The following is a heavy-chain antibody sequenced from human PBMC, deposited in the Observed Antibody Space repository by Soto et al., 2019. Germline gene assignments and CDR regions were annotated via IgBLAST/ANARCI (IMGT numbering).Heavy chain of an antibody. V-gene: IGHV5-51*01. CDR3: AREGAGTADYYYYGMDV. CDR2: IYPGDSDT. Sequence: PGESLKISCKGSGYSFTSYWIGWVRQMPGKGLEWMGIIYPGDSDTRYSPSFQGQVTISADKSISTAYLQWSSLKASDTAMYYCAREGAGTADYYYYGMDVWGQGTTVTVSS. J-gene: IGHJ6*02. CDR1: GYSFTSYW. D-gene: IGHD6-19*01.